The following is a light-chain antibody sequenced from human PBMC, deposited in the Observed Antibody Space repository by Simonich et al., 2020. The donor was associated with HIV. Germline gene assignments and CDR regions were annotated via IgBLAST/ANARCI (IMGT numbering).Light chain of an antibody. CDR2: LNSDGSH. CDR1: SGHSSYA. V-gene: IGLV4-69*01. J-gene: IGLJ3*02. Sequence: QLVLTQSPSASASLGASVKLTCTLSSGHSSYAIAWHQQQPEKGPRYLMKLNSDGSHSKGDGIHDRFSGSSSGAERYLTISSLQSEDEADYYCETWDSNTWVFGGGTKLTVL. CDR3: ETWDSNTWV.